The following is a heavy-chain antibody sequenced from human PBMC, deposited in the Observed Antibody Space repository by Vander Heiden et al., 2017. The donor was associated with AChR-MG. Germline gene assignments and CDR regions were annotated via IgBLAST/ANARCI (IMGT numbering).Heavy chain of an antibody. V-gene: IGHV4-4*07. CDR1: GGSISSYY. Sequence: QVQLQESGPGLVKPSETLSLTCTVSGGSISSYYWSWIRQPARKGLEWIGRIYTSGSTNYNPSLKSRVTMSVDTSKNQFSLKLSSVTAADTAVYYCARDSSELVRSYGYFDYWGQGNLVTVSS. CDR2: IYTSGST. CDR3: ARDSSELVRSYGYFDY. D-gene: IGHD5-18*01. J-gene: IGHJ4*02.